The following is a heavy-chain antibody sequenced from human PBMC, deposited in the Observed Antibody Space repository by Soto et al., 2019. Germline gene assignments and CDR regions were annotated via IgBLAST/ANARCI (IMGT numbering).Heavy chain of an antibody. Sequence: ASVKVSCKASGYTFTGYYMHWVRQAPGQGLEWMGWINPNSGGTNYAQKFQGRVTMTRDTSISTAYMELSGLRSDDTAVYYCARALGRRTEYFQHWGQGALVTVSS. CDR3: ARALGRRTEYFQH. CDR1: GYTFTGYY. J-gene: IGHJ1*01. CDR2: INPNSGGT. V-gene: IGHV1-2*02. D-gene: IGHD7-27*01.